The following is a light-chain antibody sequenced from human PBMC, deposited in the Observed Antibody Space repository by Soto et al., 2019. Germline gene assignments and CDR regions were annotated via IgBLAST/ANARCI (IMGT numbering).Light chain of an antibody. V-gene: IGKV1-27*01. CDR1: QGISSY. Sequence: DIPMTQSPSSLSASVGDRVTVTCRASQGISSYLAWYQQKPGKVPKLLIFAASTLQPGVPSRFSGSGSVTDFTLTIRSMQPEDVATYYCQKYDSASSPTFGGGTKVEIK. CDR3: QKYDSASSPT. J-gene: IGKJ4*01. CDR2: AAS.